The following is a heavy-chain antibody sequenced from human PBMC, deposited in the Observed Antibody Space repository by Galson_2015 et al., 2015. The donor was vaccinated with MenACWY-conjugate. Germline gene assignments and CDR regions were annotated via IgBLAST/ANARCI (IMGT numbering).Heavy chain of an antibody. D-gene: IGHD2-15*01. V-gene: IGHV3-74*01. J-gene: IGHJ4*02. CDR2: IHPDGSTA. CDR3: ATAGSCRFDY. CDR1: GFTFSTYW. Sequence: SLRLSCAPSGFTFSTYWMHWVRQAPGKGLEWVSRIHPDGSTADYAESMKGRFTISRDNAKNTLFLQIHSLRAEDTAVYYSATAGSCRFDYSGQGALVPVSS.